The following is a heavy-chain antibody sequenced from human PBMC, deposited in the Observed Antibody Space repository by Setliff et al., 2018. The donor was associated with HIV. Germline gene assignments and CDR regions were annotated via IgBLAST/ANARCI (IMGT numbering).Heavy chain of an antibody. Sequence: SETLSLTCTVSGGSISSGSYYWNWIRQPPGKGLEWIGYIYYSGGTKHNPSLKSRVTISLDTSKNQFSLKLTSVTAADTAVYYCARYSPRGYTLTGPYWGQGTLVTVSS. V-gene: IGHV4-61*01. CDR1: GGSISSGSYY. CDR3: ARYSPRGYTLTGPY. CDR2: IYYSGGT. D-gene: IGHD6-25*01. J-gene: IGHJ4*02.